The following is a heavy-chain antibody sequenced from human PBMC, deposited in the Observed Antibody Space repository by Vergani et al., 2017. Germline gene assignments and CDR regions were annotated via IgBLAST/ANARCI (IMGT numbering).Heavy chain of an antibody. J-gene: IGHJ4*02. CDR3: AREPRTYYYDSGYFDY. V-gene: IGHV4-59*01. CDR2: IYYSGST. Sequence: QVQLQESGPGLVKPSETLSLTCTVSGGSISSYYWSWIRQPPGKGLEWIGYIYYSGSTNYNPSLKSRVTISVDTSKNQFSLKLSSVTAADTAVYYCAREPRTYYYDSGYFDYWGQGTLVTVSS. D-gene: IGHD3-22*01. CDR1: GGSISSYY.